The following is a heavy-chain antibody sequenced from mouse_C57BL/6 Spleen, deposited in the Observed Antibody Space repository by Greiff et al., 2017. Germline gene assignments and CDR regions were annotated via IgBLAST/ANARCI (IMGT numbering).Heavy chain of an antibody. J-gene: IGHJ4*01. CDR1: GFTFNTYA. CDR2: IRSKSSNYAT. CDR3: VRGTAMDY. D-gene: IGHD2-14*01. Sequence: EVKVVESGGGLVQPKGSLKLSCAASGFTFNTYAMHWVRQAPGKGLEWVACIRSKSSNYATYYADSVKDRFTISRDDSQSMLYLQMNNLKTEDTAMYYCVRGTAMDYWGQGTSVTVSS. V-gene: IGHV10-3*01.